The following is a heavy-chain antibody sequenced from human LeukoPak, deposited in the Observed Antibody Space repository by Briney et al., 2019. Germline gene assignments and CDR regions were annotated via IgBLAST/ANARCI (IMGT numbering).Heavy chain of an antibody. D-gene: IGHD1-26*01. CDR1: GYTFTSYG. CDR3: ARHGPFAGPWELEDY. V-gene: IGHV1-18*01. J-gene: IGHJ4*02. Sequence: SVKVSCKASGYTFTSYGISWVRQAPGQGLEWMGWISAYNGNTNYAQKLQGRVTMTTDTSTSTAYMELRSLRSDDTAVYYCARHGPFAGPWELEDYWGQGTLVTVSS. CDR2: ISAYNGNT.